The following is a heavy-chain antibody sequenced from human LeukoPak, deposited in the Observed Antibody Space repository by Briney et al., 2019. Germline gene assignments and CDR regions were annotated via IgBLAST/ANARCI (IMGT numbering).Heavy chain of an antibody. D-gene: IGHD2-15*01. CDR2: ISGSGGST. CDR3: ARGGLFSNFDC. V-gene: IGHV3-23*01. Sequence: PGGSLRLSCAGSGFIFNNYAMHWVRQPPGKGLEWVSAISGSGGSTYYADSVKGRFTLSRDNSKNTLYLQMNSLRAEDTAVYYCARGGLFSNFDCWGQGTLVTVSS. CDR1: GFIFNNYA. J-gene: IGHJ4*02.